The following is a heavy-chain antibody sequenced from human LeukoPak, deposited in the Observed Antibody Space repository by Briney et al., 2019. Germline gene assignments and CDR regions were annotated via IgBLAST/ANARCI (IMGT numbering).Heavy chain of an antibody. J-gene: IGHJ3*02. CDR1: GFTFSSDG. CDR2: ISNDGSKT. Sequence: LSGGSLRLSCAASGFTFSSDGMHWVRQAPGKGLEWVAVISNDGSKTYYADSVKGRFTISRDNSKNTLYLQMSSLRAEDTALYYCARGKTSDDIIEDAFDIWGQGTMVAVSS. D-gene: IGHD3-9*01. V-gene: IGHV3-30*03. CDR3: ARGKTSDDIIEDAFDI.